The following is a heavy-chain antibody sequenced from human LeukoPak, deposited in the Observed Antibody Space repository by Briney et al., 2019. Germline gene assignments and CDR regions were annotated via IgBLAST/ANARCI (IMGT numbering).Heavy chain of an antibody. V-gene: IGHV4-34*01. Sequence: SEILSLTCAVYGGSFSGYYWSWIRQPPGKGLEWIGEINHSGSTNYNPSLKSRVTMSVDTSKNQFSLKLSSVTAADTAVYYCARAPGAYCSSTSCYTSGAFDIWGQGTMVTVSS. CDR1: GGSFSGYY. D-gene: IGHD2-2*02. CDR3: ARAPGAYCSSTSCYTSGAFDI. J-gene: IGHJ3*02. CDR2: INHSGST.